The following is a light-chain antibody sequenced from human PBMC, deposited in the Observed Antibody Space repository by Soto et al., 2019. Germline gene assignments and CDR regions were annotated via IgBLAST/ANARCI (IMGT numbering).Light chain of an antibody. CDR1: QSIRSW. V-gene: IGKV1-5*03. Sequence: DIQMTQSPSTLSASEGDRVTITCRASQSIRSWLAWYQQKPGKAPNLLIYKASSLESGVPSRFSGSGSETEFTLTISSLQPDDFAPYYCQQYNSYPWTFGQGTKVEI. J-gene: IGKJ1*01. CDR3: QQYNSYPWT. CDR2: KAS.